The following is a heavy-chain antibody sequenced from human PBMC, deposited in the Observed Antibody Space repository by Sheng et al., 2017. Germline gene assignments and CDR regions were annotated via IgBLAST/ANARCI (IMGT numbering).Heavy chain of an antibody. CDR3: ARLEYSYGFLY. D-gene: IGHD5-18*01. CDR1: GYIFTGYY. J-gene: IGHJ4*02. V-gene: IGHV1-2*06. CDR2: XNPNSGVX. Sequence: QVPLVQSESEMKKPGASVKLACKGSGYIFTGYYLHWVRQAPGQGLEWMGRXNPNSGVXNYAQKFQGRVTMTRDTSITTAYLELSRLRSDDTAVYYCARLEYSYGFLYWGQGT.